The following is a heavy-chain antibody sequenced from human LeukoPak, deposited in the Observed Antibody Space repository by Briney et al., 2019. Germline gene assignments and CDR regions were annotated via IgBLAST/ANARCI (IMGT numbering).Heavy chain of an antibody. J-gene: IGHJ4*02. CDR1: GGSISSSNW. Sequence: PSETLSLTCAVSGGSISSSNWWSWVRQPPGKGLEWIGEIYHSGSTNYNPSLKSRVTISVDKSKNQFSLKLSSVTAADTAAYYCARAANGYYYGSGSYYKWGQGTLVTVSS. CDR3: ARAANGYYYGSGSYYK. D-gene: IGHD3-10*01. CDR2: IYHSGST. V-gene: IGHV4-4*02.